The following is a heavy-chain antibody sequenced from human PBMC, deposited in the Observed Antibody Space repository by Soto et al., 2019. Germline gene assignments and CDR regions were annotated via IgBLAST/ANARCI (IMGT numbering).Heavy chain of an antibody. Sequence: GGSLRLSCAASGFTFSSCAMGWVRQAPGKGLEWVSDIIDSGASTYYADSVKGRFTVSRDNAKNTVYLQMNSLRAEDAAVYYCARGPSHGAFDIWGQGTMVTVSS. J-gene: IGHJ3*02. CDR1: GFTFSSCA. V-gene: IGHV3-23*01. CDR2: IIDSGAST. CDR3: ARGPSHGAFDI.